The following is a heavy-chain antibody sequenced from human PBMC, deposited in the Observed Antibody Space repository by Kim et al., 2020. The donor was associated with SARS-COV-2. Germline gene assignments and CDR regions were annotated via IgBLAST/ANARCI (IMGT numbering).Heavy chain of an antibody. Sequence: FYADPLRGRFTISRDNAKNSLYLQMNSLRDEDTAVYFCARDAGGTSYGFDIWGQGTMVTVSS. J-gene: IGHJ3*02. V-gene: IGHV3-48*02. D-gene: IGHD2-2*01. CDR3: ARDAGGTSYGFDI.